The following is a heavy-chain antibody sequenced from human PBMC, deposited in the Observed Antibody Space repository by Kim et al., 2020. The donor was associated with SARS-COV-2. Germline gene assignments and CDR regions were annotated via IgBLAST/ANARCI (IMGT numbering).Heavy chain of an antibody. V-gene: IGHV3-11*05. CDR3: ARDTTSGSYSYYGMDV. CDR2: ISNRGSFT. CDR1: GFSISDYY. Sequence: GGSLRLSCAASGFSISDYYMSWIRQAPGKGLEWLSYISNRGSFTNYADSAKGRFTISRDNAKNSLYLQMNSLRAEDTAVYYCARDTTSGSYSYYGMDVWGQGTTVTVSS. D-gene: IGHD3-16*02. J-gene: IGHJ6*02.